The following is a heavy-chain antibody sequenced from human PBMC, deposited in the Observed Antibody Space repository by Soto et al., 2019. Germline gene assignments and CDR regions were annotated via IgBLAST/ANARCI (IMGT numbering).Heavy chain of an antibody. J-gene: IGHJ4*02. V-gene: IGHV2-5*02. CDR2: VYWDDDK. CDR3: AHNRGYSYGSAFDY. Sequence: QDTLKESGPTLVKPRQTLTLTCTFSGFSLISGVGVAWIRQPPGKALEWLALVYWDDDKRYSPSLKSRLTITKDTSKNQVVLTMTNMAPVDTATYYCAHNRGYSYGSAFDYWGQGTLVTVSS. CDR1: GFSLISGVG. D-gene: IGHD5-18*01.